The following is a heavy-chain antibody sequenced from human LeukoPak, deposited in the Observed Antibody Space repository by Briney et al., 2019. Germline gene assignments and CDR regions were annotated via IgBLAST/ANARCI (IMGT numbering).Heavy chain of an antibody. D-gene: IGHD4-23*01. CDR2: TYYRSKWYN. CDR3: ARDSISDYGGYNFDY. J-gene: IGHJ4*02. CDR1: GDSVSSNSAA. V-gene: IGHV6-1*01. Sequence: SQTLSLTCAISGDSVSSNSAAWHWIRQSPSRGLEWLGRTYYRSKWYNDYAASVKSRITVNPDTSKNQFSLQLDSVTPEDTAVYYCARDSISDYGGYNFDYWGQGTLVTVSS.